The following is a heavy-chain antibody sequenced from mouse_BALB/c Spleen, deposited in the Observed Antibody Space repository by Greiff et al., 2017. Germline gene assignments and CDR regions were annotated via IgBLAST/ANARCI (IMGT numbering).Heavy chain of an antibody. V-gene: IGHV1-9*01. CDR1: GYTFSSYW. J-gene: IGHJ4*01. D-gene: IGHD2-12*01. CDR2: ILPGSGST. CDR3: ARRIRYDGRYYAMDY. Sequence: QVQLQQSGAELMKPGASVKISCKATGYTFSSYWIEWVKQRPGHGLEWIGEILPGSGSTNYNEKFKGKATFTADTSSNTAYMQLSSLTSEDSAVYYCARRIRYDGRYYAMDYWGQGTSVTVSS.